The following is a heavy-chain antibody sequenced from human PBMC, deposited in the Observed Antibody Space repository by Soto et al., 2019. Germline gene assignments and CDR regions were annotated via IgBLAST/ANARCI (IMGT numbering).Heavy chain of an antibody. Sequence: SVKVSCKASGGTFSSYAISCVRQAPGQGLEWMGGITPXXXTXNXAXKXXXXVTITADESTSTAYMELSRLRSEDTAVYYCARDRLLSGYSGFFDYWGQGTLVTVSS. CDR2: ITPXXXTX. CDR1: GGTFSSYA. CDR3: ARDRLLSGYSGFFDY. D-gene: IGHD5-12*01. V-gene: IGHV1-69*13. J-gene: IGHJ4*02.